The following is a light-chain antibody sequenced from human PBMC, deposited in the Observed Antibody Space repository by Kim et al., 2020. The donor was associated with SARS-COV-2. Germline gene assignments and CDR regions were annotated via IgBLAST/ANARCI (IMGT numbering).Light chain of an antibody. V-gene: IGLV10-54*01. CDR3: SAWDSSLSAWV. Sequence: QTATLTCTGNSNNIGNQGAACLQQHQGHPPKLLSYRNNNRPSGISSRLSASRSGNTASLTITGLQPADEADYYCSAWDSSLSAWVFGGGTQLTVL. CDR2: RNN. J-gene: IGLJ3*02. CDR1: SNNIGNQG.